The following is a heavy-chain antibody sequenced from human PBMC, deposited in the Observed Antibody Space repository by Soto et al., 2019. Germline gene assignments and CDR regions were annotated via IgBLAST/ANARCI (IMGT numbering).Heavy chain of an antibody. CDR3: TTSGNPNIVDH. Sequence: EVQLVESGGGLVKPGGSLRLSCAASGFSFSQAWMNWVRQAPGKGLEWVGRIRSRSGTTDYAAPVKGRFTISRDDSKYTLYLQMTSLKVEDTAVYFCTTSGNPNIVDHWGKGTLVTVSS. V-gene: IGHV3-15*07. CDR2: IRSRSGTT. CDR1: GFSFSQAW. J-gene: IGHJ4*02.